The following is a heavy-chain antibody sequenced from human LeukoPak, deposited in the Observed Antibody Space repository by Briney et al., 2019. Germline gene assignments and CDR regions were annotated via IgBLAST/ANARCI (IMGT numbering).Heavy chain of an antibody. Sequence: SVTVSCKASGGTFSSYAISWVRQAPGQGLEWMGGIIPIFGTANYAQKFQGRVTITADESTSTAYMELSSLRSEDTAVYYCARDQPPRITGTHPSRFDPWGQGTLVTVSS. J-gene: IGHJ5*02. CDR1: GGTFSSYA. CDR2: IIPIFGTA. V-gene: IGHV1-69*13. D-gene: IGHD1-20*01. CDR3: ARDQPPRITGTHPSRFDP.